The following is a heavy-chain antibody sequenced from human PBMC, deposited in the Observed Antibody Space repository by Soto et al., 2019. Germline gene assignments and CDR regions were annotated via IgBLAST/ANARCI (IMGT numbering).Heavy chain of an antibody. V-gene: IGHV3-30*03. CDR2: ISYDVTYT. J-gene: IGHJ4*02. CDR1: GFTFSRYG. Sequence: GGSLRLSCAASGFTFSRYGMHWVRQAPGKGLEWVSFISYDVTYTYYEDSVKGRFTISRDNSKNTVYLEMNSLRAEYSAVYYCATPPPYDSSGYYYDNWGQGALVTVSS. D-gene: IGHD3-22*01. CDR3: ATPPPYDSSGYYYDN.